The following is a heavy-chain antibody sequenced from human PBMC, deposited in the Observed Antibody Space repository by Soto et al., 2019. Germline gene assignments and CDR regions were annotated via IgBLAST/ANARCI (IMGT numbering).Heavy chain of an antibody. D-gene: IGHD2-15*01. V-gene: IGHV5-10-1*01. CDR2: IDPSDSYT. CDR3: ARLVVAAXTGVYYXGMDV. Sequence: PGESLKISCKGSGYSFTSYWISWVRQMPGKGLEWMGRIDPSDSYTNYSPSFQDHVTISADKSISTAYLQWSSLKASYTAMYYCARLVVAAXTGVYYXGMDVWGQATPVPVSS. J-gene: IGHJ6*02. CDR1: GYSFTSYW.